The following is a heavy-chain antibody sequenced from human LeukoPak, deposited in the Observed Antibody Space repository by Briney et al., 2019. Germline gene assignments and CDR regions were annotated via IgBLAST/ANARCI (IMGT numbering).Heavy chain of an antibody. CDR1: GYTFNNYG. J-gene: IGHJ5*02. CDR3: ARDNAGGYCTSSSCYEKNNWFDP. Sequence: ASVKVSFKASGYTFNNYGISWVRQAPGQGLEWMGWINTYNGNTNYAQKLQGRVTMTTDTSTSTAYMELRSLTSDDAAVYYCARDNAGGYCTSSSCYEKNNWFDPWGQGTLVTVSS. V-gene: IGHV1-18*01. CDR2: INTYNGNT. D-gene: IGHD2-2*01.